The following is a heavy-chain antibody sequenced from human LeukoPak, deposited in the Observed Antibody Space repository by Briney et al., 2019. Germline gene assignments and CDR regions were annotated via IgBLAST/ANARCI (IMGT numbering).Heavy chain of an antibody. CDR2: IYYSGST. CDR3: ARDRLRLGYERTNWFDP. J-gene: IGHJ5*02. D-gene: IGHD2-15*01. CDR1: GGSISSYY. Sequence: PSETLSLTCTVSGGSISSYYWSWIRQPPGKGLEWIGYIYYSGSTNYNPSLKSRVTISVDTSKNQFSLKLSSVTAADTAVFYCARDRLRLGYERTNWFDPWGQGTLVTLSS. V-gene: IGHV4-59*01.